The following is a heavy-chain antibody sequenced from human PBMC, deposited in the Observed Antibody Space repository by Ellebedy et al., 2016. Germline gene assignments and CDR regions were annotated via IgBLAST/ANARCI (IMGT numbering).Heavy chain of an antibody. CDR2: MNPNSGYT. CDR1: GYPFTSFD. J-gene: IGHJ1*01. CDR3: ASALQELRV. Sequence: ASVKVSXXASGYPFTSFDINWVRQATGQGLEWMGWMNPNSGYTGYAHKFQGRVTVTSDSSISTVYMELSSLRSDDTAVYYCASALQELRVWGQGTLVTVSS. D-gene: IGHD1-26*01. V-gene: IGHV1-8*02.